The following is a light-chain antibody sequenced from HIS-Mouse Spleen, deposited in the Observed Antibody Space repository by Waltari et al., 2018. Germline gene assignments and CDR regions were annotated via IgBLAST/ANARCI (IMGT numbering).Light chain of an antibody. Sequence: QSALTQPASVSGSPGQSITISCTGTSSDVGSYNLVSWYQQHPGKAPKLMLYEGSKRASGVSNRCSGYKSGNTAFLTISGLQAEDEADYYCCSYAGSSTWVFGGGTKLTVL. J-gene: IGLJ3*02. CDR3: CSYAGSSTWV. V-gene: IGLV2-23*01. CDR2: EGS. CDR1: SSDVGSYNL.